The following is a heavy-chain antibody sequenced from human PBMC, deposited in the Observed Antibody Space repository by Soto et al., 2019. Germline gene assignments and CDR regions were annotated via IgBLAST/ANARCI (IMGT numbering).Heavy chain of an antibody. D-gene: IGHD3-22*01. J-gene: IGHJ3*02. CDR1: GYSFTSYW. CDR2: IYPGDSDT. V-gene: IGHV5-51*01. CDR3: ARHIKPLTYYYDSSGYYHVAAFDI. Sequence: EVQLVQSGAEVKKPGESLKISCKGSGYSFTSYWIGWVRQMPGKGLEWMGIIYPGDSDTRYSPSFQGQVTISADKSISTAYLQWSSLKASDTAMYYCARHIKPLTYYYDSSGYYHVAAFDIWGQGTMVTVSS.